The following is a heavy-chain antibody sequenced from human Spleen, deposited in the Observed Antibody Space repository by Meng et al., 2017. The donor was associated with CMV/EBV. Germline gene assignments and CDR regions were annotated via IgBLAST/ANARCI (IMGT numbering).Heavy chain of an antibody. J-gene: IGHJ5*02. Sequence: FNSYGITCVRQAPGQGLEWVGWISSYNSNTNYAQKFLGRVTLTTDTSTSIAYMELRSLRSDDTAVYYCATIAYCGGDCYKVHPLYDHWGQGTLVTVSS. D-gene: IGHD2-21*01. CDR3: ATIAYCGGDCYKVHPLYDH. CDR2: ISSYNSNT. CDR1: FNSYG. V-gene: IGHV1-18*01.